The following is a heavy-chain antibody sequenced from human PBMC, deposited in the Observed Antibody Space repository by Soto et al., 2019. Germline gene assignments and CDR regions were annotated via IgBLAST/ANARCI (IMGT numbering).Heavy chain of an antibody. V-gene: IGHV3-30*03. Sequence: GGSLRLSCAASGFTFSSYGMHWVRQAPGKGLEWVAVISCDGSNKYYADSVKGRFTISRDNSKNTLYLQMNSLRAEDTAVYYCASLVVVAAMYGMDVWGQGTTVTVSS. CDR2: ISCDGSNK. CDR3: ASLVVVAAMYGMDV. CDR1: GFTFSSYG. J-gene: IGHJ6*02. D-gene: IGHD2-15*01.